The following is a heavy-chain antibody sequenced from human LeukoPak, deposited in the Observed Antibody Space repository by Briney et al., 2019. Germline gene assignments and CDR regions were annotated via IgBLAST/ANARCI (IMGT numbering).Heavy chain of an antibody. J-gene: IGHJ4*02. D-gene: IGHD2-15*01. V-gene: IGHV3-74*01. CDR1: GFTFRSYW. Sequence: GGSLRLSCAASGFTFRSYWMHWVRQAPGKGLVWVSRINSDGSSTSYADSVKGRFTISRDNAKNTLYLQMNSLRAEDTAVYYCARGGYCSGGSCYRWLDYWGQGTLVTVSS. CDR2: INSDGSST. CDR3: ARGGYCSGGSCYRWLDY.